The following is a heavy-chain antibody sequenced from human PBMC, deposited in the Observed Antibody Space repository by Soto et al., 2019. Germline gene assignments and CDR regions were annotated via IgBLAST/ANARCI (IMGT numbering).Heavy chain of an antibody. V-gene: IGHV4-4*02. Sequence: SETLSLTCAVSSGSISSSNWWSWVRQPPGKGLEWIGEIYHSGSTNYNPSLKSRVTISVDKSKNQFSLKLSSVTAADTAVYYRARGESGVNYYYYYYMAVWGKGTRVTVSS. CDR2: IYHSGST. J-gene: IGHJ6*03. D-gene: IGHD3-10*01. CDR1: SGSISSSNW. CDR3: ARGESGVNYYYYYYMAV.